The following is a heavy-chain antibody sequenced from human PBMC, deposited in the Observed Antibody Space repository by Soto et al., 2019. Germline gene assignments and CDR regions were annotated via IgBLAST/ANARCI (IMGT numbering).Heavy chain of an antibody. CDR2: ISTYNGNT. CDR3: ARGPTDYYDNSANYFLDY. J-gene: IGHJ4*02. CDR1: GYTFITYG. D-gene: IGHD3-22*01. V-gene: IGHV1-18*01. Sequence: QVQLVQSGAEVKKPGASVKVSCKASGYTFITYGASWVRQAPGQGLDWLGWISTYNGNTRYAERLQGRVTMTTDTTTNTAYMELRNLRSDDTAVYYCARGPTDYYDNSANYFLDYWGQGTLVTVSS.